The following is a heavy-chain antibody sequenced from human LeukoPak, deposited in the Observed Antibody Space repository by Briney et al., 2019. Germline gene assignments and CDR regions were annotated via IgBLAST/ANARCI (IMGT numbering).Heavy chain of an antibody. D-gene: IGHD3-3*01. Sequence: SETLSLTCAVYGGSFSGYYWSWIRQPPGKGLEWLGEINHSGSTNYNPSLKSRVTISVDTSKNQFSLKLSSVTAADTAVYYCARGGLNYDFWSGPLRWFDPWGQGTLVTVSS. CDR1: GGSFSGYY. CDR2: INHSGST. J-gene: IGHJ5*02. V-gene: IGHV4-34*01. CDR3: ARGGLNYDFWSGPLRWFDP.